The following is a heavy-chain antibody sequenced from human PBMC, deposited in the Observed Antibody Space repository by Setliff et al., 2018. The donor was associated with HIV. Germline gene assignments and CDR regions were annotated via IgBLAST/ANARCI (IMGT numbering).Heavy chain of an antibody. D-gene: IGHD5-12*01. CDR2: INHSGST. CDR1: GGSFSEYY. V-gene: IGHV4-34*01. CDR3: ARGATLLPGYSDRWEYFYMDV. J-gene: IGHJ6*03. Sequence: SETLSLTCAVYGGSFSEYYWSWIRQSPGKGLEWIGEINHSGSTHYNPPLKSRATISADTSKNQFSLRLNSVTAADTAVYYCARGATLLPGYSDRWEYFYMDVWGKGTTVTAP.